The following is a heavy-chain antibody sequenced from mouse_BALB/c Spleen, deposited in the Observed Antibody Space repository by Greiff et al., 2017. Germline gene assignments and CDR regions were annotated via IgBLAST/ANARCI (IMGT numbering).Heavy chain of an antibody. CDR3: ARGGRPYAMDY. D-gene: IGHD1-1*01. CDR2: IYPGGGYT. V-gene: IGHV1-63*02. CDR1: GYTFTNYW. J-gene: IGHJ4*01. Sequence: QVQLQQSGAELVRPGTSVKISCKASGYTFTNYWLGWVKQRPGHGFEWIGDIYPGGGYTNYNEKFKGKATLTADTSSSTAYMQLSSLTSEDSAVYFCARGGRPYAMDYWGQGTSVTVSS.